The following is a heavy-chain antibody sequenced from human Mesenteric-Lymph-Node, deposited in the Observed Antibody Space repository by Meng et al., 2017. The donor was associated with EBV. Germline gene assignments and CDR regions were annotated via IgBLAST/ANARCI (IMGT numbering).Heavy chain of an antibody. CDR3: AKAIYCSGGSCPYRYFDL. Sequence: GLVWGAGAGLVRPGGSLRLSLAASGFTFSDYYLRWIRQAPGKGVEWVSAISGSGGSTYYADSVKGRFTISRDNSKNTLYLQMNSLRAEDTAVYYCAKAIYCSGGSCPYRYFDLWGRGTLVTVSS. J-gene: IGHJ2*01. CDR2: ISGSGGST. V-gene: IGHV3-23*01. CDR1: GFTFSDYY. D-gene: IGHD2-15*01.